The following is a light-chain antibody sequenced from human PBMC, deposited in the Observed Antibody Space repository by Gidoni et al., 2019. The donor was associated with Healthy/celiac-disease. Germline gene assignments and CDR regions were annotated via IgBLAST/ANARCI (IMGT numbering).Light chain of an antibody. CDR2: GNS. CDR1: SSK. Sequence: QSLLTQPPSVSGAPGQRVTISCTRSSSKLLIYGNSTRPSGVPDRFSGSKSGTSASLAITGLQAEDEADYYCQYYDSSLSGPVVFGGGTKLTVL. V-gene: IGLV1-40*01. J-gene: IGLJ2*01. CDR3: QYYDSSLSGPVV.